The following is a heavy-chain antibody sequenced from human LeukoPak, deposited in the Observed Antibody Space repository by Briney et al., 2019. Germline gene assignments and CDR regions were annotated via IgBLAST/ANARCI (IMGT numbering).Heavy chain of an antibody. CDR3: ARGPTNGQAFDY. V-gene: IGHV3-48*03. D-gene: IGHD2-8*01. CDR1: GFTFSSYE. J-gene: IGHJ4*02. CDR2: ISCSSSSI. Sequence: QPGGSLRLSCAASGFTFSSYEMNWLRQAPGQGLEGVSYISCSSSSIYCADSVKGRFTISRDNAKNSLYLQMSSLRAEDTAVYYCARGPTNGQAFDYWGQGTLVSVSS.